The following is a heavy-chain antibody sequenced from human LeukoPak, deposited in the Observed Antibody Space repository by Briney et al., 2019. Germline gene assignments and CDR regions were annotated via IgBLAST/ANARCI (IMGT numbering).Heavy chain of an antibody. V-gene: IGHV3-23*01. CDR2: IRVGGGGT. J-gene: IGHJ3*02. CDR1: GFTFGNYA. D-gene: IGHD3-16*02. CDR3: AKDGGDYVWGSYRRTYAFDI. Sequence: GGSLRLSCAASGFTFGNYAMSWVRQAPGKGLEWVSAIRVGGGGTYYADSVKGRFTISRDISKNTLYLQMNSLRAEDTAVYYCAKDGGDYVWGSYRRTYAFDIWGQGTMVTVSS.